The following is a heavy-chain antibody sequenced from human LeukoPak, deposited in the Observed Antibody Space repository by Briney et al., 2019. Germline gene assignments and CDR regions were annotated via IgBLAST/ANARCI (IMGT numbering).Heavy chain of an antibody. CDR3: ARDSSGWYVGYYYYYYYMDV. CDR1: GFTFSSYS. J-gene: IGHJ6*03. D-gene: IGHD6-19*01. V-gene: IGHV3-21*01. CDR2: ISSSSSYI. Sequence: GGSLRLSCAASGFTFSSYSMNWVRQAPGKGLEWVSSISSSSSYIYYADSVKGRFTISRDNAKNSLYLQMNSLRAEDTAVYYCARDSSGWYVGYYYYYYYMDVWGKGTTVTISS.